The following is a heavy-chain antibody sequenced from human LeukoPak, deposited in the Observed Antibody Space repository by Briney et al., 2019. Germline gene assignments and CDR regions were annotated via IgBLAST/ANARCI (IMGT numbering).Heavy chain of an antibody. CDR1: GGSISTANYY. CDR2: IYNSGST. J-gene: IGHJ4*02. D-gene: IGHD6-13*01. Sequence: PSETLSLTCTVSGGSISTANYYWGWVRQPPGKGLEWIGYIYNSGSTNYNPSLKSRVTISLDTSKNQFSLKLSSVTAADTAVYYCARGVVAAAGRTFDFWGQGTLVTVSS. CDR3: ARGVVAAAGRTFDF. V-gene: IGHV4-61*01.